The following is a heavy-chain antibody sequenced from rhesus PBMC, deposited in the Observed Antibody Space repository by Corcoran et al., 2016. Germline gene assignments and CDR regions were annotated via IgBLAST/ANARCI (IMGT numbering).Heavy chain of an antibody. D-gene: IGHD4-29*01. V-gene: IGHV4-99*01. CDR3: ARRRFPQSGSSSPIDY. Sequence: QVQLQESGPGVVKPSETLSLTCAVSGYSISSGYYWGWIRQPPGKGLEYIGYIRGRGGSTYYSPSLRSRVTISKDTSKNQFSLKLSSVTAADTAVYYCARRRFPQSGSSSPIDYWGQGVLVTVSS. J-gene: IGHJ4*01. CDR1: GYSISSGYY. CDR2: IRGRGGST.